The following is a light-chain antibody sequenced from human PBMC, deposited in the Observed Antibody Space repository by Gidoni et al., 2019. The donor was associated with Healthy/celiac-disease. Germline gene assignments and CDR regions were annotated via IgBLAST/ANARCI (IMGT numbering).Light chain of an antibody. J-gene: IGKJ4*01. V-gene: IGKV1-33*01. Sequence: IQMTQSPSSLSASVGDRVTLTCQASQDISNYLNWYQQKPGKAPKLLIYDASNLETGVPSRFSGSGSGTDFTLTISSLQPEDIAIYYCHQYDNLPLTFGGGTKVEIK. CDR3: HQYDNLPLT. CDR2: DAS. CDR1: QDISNY.